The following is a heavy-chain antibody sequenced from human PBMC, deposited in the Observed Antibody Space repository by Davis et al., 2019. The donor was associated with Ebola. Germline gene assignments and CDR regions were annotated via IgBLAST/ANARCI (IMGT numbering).Heavy chain of an antibody. V-gene: IGHV3-21*04. CDR3: SSWVSSHFDF. J-gene: IGHJ4*02. Sequence: GESLKISCAASGFTFNTHSMNWVRQAPGKGLEWVSTIDGPTTNTHYGDSVKGRFTISRDNSKNTLFLQMDSLRPEDTAMYYCSSWVSSHFDFWGRGTLVTVSS. D-gene: IGHD6-13*01. CDR1: GFTFNTHS. CDR2: IDGPTTNT.